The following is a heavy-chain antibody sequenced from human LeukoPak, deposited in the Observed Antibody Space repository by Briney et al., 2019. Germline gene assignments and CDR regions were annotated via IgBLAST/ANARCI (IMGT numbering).Heavy chain of an antibody. CDR3: ARESRQWLVLGGVDY. Sequence: QSGGSLRLSCAASGFTFSSYSMNWVRQAPGKGLEWVSYMSSSGSTIYYADSVRGRFTISRDNAKNSLYLQMNSLRVEDTAVYYCARESRQWLVLGGVDYWGQGTPVTVSS. CDR1: GFTFSSYS. J-gene: IGHJ4*02. V-gene: IGHV3-48*04. CDR2: MSSSGSTI. D-gene: IGHD6-19*01.